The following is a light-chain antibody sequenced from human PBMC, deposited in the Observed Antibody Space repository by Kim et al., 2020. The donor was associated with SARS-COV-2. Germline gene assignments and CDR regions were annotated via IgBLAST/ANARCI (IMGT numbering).Light chain of an antibody. CDR3: QVWDVSNPV. CDR2: YDS. Sequence: SVAPGKTASITCGGNKFGSKCVCWYQQKPGQAPALVIYYDSKRPSGIPERFSGSKSGNTATLTISGVEARDEADYFCQVWDVSNPVFGGGTQLTVL. J-gene: IGLJ2*01. V-gene: IGLV3-21*04. CDR1: KFGSKC.